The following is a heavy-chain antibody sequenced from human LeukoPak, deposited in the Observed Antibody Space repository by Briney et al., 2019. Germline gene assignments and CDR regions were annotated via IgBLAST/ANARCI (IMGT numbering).Heavy chain of an antibody. CDR1: GFTFSSYG. D-gene: IGHD2-2*01. Sequence: GGSLRLSCAASGFTFSSYGMHWVRQAPGKGLEWVAFIRYDGSNKYYAGSVKGRFTISRDNSKNTLYLQMNSLRAEDTAVYYCAKDLPHRVVPAAMHALDYWGQGTLVTVSS. J-gene: IGHJ4*02. CDR3: AKDLPHRVVPAAMHALDY. V-gene: IGHV3-30*02. CDR2: IRYDGSNK.